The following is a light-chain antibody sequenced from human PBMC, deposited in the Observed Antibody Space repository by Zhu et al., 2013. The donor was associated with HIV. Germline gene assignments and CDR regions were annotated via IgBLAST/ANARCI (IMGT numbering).Light chain of an antibody. CDR2: DVS. CDR3: QEYNSYS. CDR1: QGIRND. V-gene: IGKV1-17*01. J-gene: IGKJ2*01. Sequence: DIQMTQSPSSLSASVGDRVTITCRASQGIRNDLGWYQQKPGKAPKLLIYDVSSLESGVPSRFSGSGSGTEFTLTISSLQSDDFATYFCQEYNSYSFGHGTKVEIK.